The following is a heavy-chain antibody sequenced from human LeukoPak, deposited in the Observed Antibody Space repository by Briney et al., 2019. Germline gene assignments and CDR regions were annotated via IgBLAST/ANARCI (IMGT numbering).Heavy chain of an antibody. Sequence: TSETLSLTCAVYGGSFSGYYWSWIRQPPGKGLEWIGEINHSGSTNYNPSLKSRVTISVDTSKNQLSLKLRSVTAADTAVYYCARGYASGSYLFDYWGQGILVTVSS. D-gene: IGHD3-10*01. J-gene: IGHJ4*02. CDR3: ARGYASGSYLFDY. V-gene: IGHV4-34*01. CDR1: GGSFSGYY. CDR2: INHSGST.